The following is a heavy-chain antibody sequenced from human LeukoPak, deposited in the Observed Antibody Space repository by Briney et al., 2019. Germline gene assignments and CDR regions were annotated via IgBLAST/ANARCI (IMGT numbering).Heavy chain of an antibody. D-gene: IGHD1-26*01. CDR3: AKDSSVWVVGAISFFDY. CDR2: ISYDGSTK. Sequence: GGSLRLSCAASGFTFSNYGMHWVRQAPGKGLEWVAAISYDGSTKYYADSVKGRFTSSRDNSRNTLYLQMNSLRPEDTAVYYCAKDSSVWVVGAISFFDYWGQGTLVTVSS. CDR1: GFTFSNYG. J-gene: IGHJ4*02. V-gene: IGHV3-30*18.